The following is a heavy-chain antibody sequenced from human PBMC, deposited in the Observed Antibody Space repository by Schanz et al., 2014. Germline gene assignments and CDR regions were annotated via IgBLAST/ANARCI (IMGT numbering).Heavy chain of an antibody. CDR3: VRDAGWAFGDYHGMDV. CDR2: ISGYNGDT. V-gene: IGHV1-18*01. CDR1: GYTFNNHG. J-gene: IGHJ6*02. D-gene: IGHD3-10*01. Sequence: QVQLVQSGGEVKKPGASATVSCKASGYTFNNHGISWVRQAPGQGLEWMGWISGYNGDTNYAPKFQDRVTMTTDTSTGITSLELRNLISDDTAVYYCVRDAGWAFGDYHGMDVWGQGTSVTVSS.